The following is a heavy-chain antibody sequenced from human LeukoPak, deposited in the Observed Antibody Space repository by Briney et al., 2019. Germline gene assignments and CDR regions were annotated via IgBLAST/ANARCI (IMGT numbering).Heavy chain of an antibody. J-gene: IGHJ6*02. D-gene: IGHD3-22*01. V-gene: IGHV4-39*01. Sequence: ASETPSLTCTVSGGSISSSSYYWGWIRQPPGKGLEWIGSIYYSGSTYYNPSLKSRVTISVDTSKNQFSLKLSSVTAADTAVYYCARLAITTTIIGSMDVWGQGTTVTVSS. CDR2: IYYSGST. CDR3: ARLAITTTIIGSMDV. CDR1: GGSISSSSYY.